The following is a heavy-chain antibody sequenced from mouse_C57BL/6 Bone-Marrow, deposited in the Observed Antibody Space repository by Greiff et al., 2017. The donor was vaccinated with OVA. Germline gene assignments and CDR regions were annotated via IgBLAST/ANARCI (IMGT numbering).Heavy chain of an antibody. J-gene: IGHJ1*03. CDR1: GFNIKDDY. CDR3: TPSYGSSYWYFDD. V-gene: IGHV14-4*01. D-gene: IGHD1-1*01. Sequence: EVQLQQSGAELVRPGASVKLSCTASGFNIKDDYMHWVKQRPEQGLEWIGWIDPENGDTEYASKFQGKATITADTSSNTDYLQLSSLTSEDTAVYYCTPSYGSSYWYFDDWGTGTTVTVSS. CDR2: IDPENGDT.